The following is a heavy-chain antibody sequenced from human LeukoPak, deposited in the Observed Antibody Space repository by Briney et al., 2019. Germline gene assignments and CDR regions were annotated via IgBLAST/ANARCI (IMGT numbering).Heavy chain of an antibody. D-gene: IGHD3-10*02. V-gene: IGHV3-7*01. Sequence: GGSLRLSCAASGFTFSSYWMNWVRQAPGKGLEWVANINQDGSEKYYVDSVKGRFTISRDNAKNSLYLQMNSLRAEDTAVYYCAELGITMIGGVWGKGTTVTISS. CDR3: AELGITMIGGV. CDR1: GFTFSSYW. CDR2: INQDGSEK. J-gene: IGHJ6*04.